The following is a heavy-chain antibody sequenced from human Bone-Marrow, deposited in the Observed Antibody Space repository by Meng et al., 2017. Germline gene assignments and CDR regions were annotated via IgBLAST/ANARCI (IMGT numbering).Heavy chain of an antibody. CDR3: ARVANSNAEPTYDY. CDR2: INWNGGSA. D-gene: IGHD6-13*01. J-gene: IGHJ4*02. V-gene: IGHV3-20*04. CDR1: GFTFDDYG. Sequence: GESLKISCAASGFTFDDYGMSWVRQAPGEGLEWVSGINWNGGSAGYADSVKGRFTISRDNAKNSLYLQMNSLRAEDTALYYCARVANSNAEPTYDYWGQGTLVTVSS.